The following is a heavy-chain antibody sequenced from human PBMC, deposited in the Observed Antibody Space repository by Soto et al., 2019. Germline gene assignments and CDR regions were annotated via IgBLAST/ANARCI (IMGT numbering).Heavy chain of an antibody. D-gene: IGHD5-18*01. Sequence: GGSLRLSCAASGFTFSSYAMSWVRQAPGKGLEWVSAISGSGGSTYYADSVKGRFTISRDNSKNTLYLQMNSLRAEDTAVYYCAKDPDLRGYSYGYLNWFDPWGQGTLVTVSS. CDR3: AKDPDLRGYSYGYLNWFDP. CDR2: ISGSGGST. J-gene: IGHJ5*02. CDR1: GFTFSSYA. V-gene: IGHV3-23*01.